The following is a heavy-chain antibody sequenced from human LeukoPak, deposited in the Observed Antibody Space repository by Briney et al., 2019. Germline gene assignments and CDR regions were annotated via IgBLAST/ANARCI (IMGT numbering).Heavy chain of an antibody. CDR2: ISSSSSYI. D-gene: IGHD6-13*01. CDR3: ARDQQLVSGYYYYYGMDV. CDR1: GFTFSSYS. Sequence: LGGSLRLSCAASGFTFSSYSMNWVRQAPGKGLEWVSSISSSSSYIYYADSVKGRFTISRDNAKNSLYLQMNSLRAEDTAVYYCARDQQLVSGYYYYYGMDVWGQGTTVTVSS. V-gene: IGHV3-21*01. J-gene: IGHJ6*02.